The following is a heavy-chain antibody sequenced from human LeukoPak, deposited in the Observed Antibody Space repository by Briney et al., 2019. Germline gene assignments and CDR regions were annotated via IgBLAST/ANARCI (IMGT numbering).Heavy chain of an antibody. Sequence: GGSLRLSCAASGFTISSYGMHWVRQAPGKGLEWEAVISYDGSNKYYADSVKDRFTISRDNSKNTLYLQMNSLRAEDTAVYYCAKSRITMVRGVLYYFDYWGQGTLVTVSS. CDR1: GFTISSYG. V-gene: IGHV3-30*18. CDR3: AKSRITMVRGVLYYFDY. D-gene: IGHD3-10*01. CDR2: ISYDGSNK. J-gene: IGHJ4*02.